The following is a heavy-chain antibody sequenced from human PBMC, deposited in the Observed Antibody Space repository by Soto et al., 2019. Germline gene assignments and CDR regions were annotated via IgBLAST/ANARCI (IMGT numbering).Heavy chain of an antibody. V-gene: IGHV1-3*01. CDR1: GYTFSNYG. D-gene: IGHD6-19*01. J-gene: IGHJ2*01. Sequence: ASVKVSCKASGYTFSNYGIHWVRQAPGQRLEWMGWINAGNGNTKYSQKFQDRVTITRDTSATTAYMELSSLRSEDTAVFYCARSGYSSGWYHWYFDLWGRGTLVTVSS. CDR2: INAGNGNT. CDR3: ARSGYSSGWYHWYFDL.